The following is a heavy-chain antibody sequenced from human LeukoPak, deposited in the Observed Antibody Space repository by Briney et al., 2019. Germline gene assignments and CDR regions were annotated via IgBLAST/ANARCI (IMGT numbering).Heavy chain of an antibody. CDR1: GFTFTISW. CDR3: GSFDLS. CDR2: IDRDGSGR. D-gene: IGHD6-6*01. Sequence: TGGPLRLSCAASGFTFTISWMSWVRHAPGKWLEWVTEIDRDGSGRYHVDSVRGQFTISRDNTKNSVFLQLNSLRAEDTAVYYCGSFDLSWGQGTPVTVSS. J-gene: IGHJ5*02. V-gene: IGHV3-7*01.